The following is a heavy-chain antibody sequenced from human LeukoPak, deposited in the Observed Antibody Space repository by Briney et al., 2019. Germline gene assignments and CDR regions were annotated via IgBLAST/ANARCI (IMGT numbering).Heavy chain of an antibody. J-gene: IGHJ4*02. CDR2: IYPSGST. Sequence: SETLSLTCTVSGGSISSGDYYWSWIRQPPGKGLEWIGYIYPSGSTYYNPSLKSRISISVDTSKNQFSLKLSSVTAADTAVYYCARDYGSGSYSFDYWGQGTLVTVSS. CDR1: GGSISSGDYY. CDR3: ARDYGSGSYSFDY. D-gene: IGHD3-10*01. V-gene: IGHV4-30-4*01.